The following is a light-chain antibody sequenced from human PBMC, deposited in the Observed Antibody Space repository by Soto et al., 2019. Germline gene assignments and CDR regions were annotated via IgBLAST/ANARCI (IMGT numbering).Light chain of an antibody. CDR3: LQDYTYPWT. J-gene: IGKJ1*01. Sequence: AIQMTQSPSSLSASVGDRVTITCRASQGIANELGWYQQKPGKAPKLLINVASSLQSGAPSRFSGSGSGTDFTLTISSLQPEDSATYYCLQDYTYPWTFGQGTKVEIK. CDR2: VAS. CDR1: QGIANE. V-gene: IGKV1-6*01.